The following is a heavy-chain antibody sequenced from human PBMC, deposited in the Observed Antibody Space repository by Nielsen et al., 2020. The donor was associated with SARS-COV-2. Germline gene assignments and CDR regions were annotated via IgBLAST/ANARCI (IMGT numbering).Heavy chain of an antibody. Sequence: GGSLRLSCAASGFTFSSYERNWVRQAPGKGLEWVSYISSSGSTIYYADSVKGRFTISRDNAKNSLYLQMNSLRAEDTAVYYCARESLRYLDAFDIWGQGTMVTVSS. V-gene: IGHV3-48*03. CDR1: GFTFSSYE. CDR2: ISSSGSTI. CDR3: ARESLRYLDAFDI. D-gene: IGHD1-26*01. J-gene: IGHJ3*02.